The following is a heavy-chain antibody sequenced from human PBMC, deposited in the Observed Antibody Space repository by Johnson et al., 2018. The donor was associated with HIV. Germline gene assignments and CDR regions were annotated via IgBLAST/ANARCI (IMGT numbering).Heavy chain of an antibody. V-gene: IGHV3-30*02. D-gene: IGHD1-26*01. J-gene: IGHJ3*02. CDR2: ILYDGDNQ. CDR3: ARDRIVGWEPYDAFDI. CDR1: GFTFSYHG. Sequence: QVQLVESGGGVVQPGESLRLSCRTFGFTFSYHGMHWVRQAPGKGLEWVAFILYDGDNQYYGDSVKGRFTISRDNSKNTLYLQMNSLRPEDTALYYCARDRIVGWEPYDAFDIWGQGTMVTVSS.